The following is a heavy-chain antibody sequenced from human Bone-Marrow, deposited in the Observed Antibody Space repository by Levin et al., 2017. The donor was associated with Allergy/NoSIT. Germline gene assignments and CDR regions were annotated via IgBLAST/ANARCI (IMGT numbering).Heavy chain of an antibody. D-gene: IGHD3-10*01. CDR3: AKNRANAPRAEYFQH. V-gene: IGHV3-23*01. J-gene: IGHJ1*01. CDR2: ISGSGGST. Sequence: VASVKVSCAASGFTFSSYAMSWVRQAPGKGLEWVSAISGSGGSTYYADSVKGRFTISRDNSKNTLYLQMNSLRAEDTAVYYCAKNRANAPRAEYFQHWGQGTLVTVSS. CDR1: GFTFSSYA.